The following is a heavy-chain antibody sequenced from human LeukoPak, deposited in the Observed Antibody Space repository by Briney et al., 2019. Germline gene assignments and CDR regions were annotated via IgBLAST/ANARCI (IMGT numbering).Heavy chain of an antibody. CDR2: ISGSVGST. J-gene: IGHJ4*02. CDR1: GFRVSDYV. D-gene: IGHD1-26*01. V-gene: IGHV3-23*01. Sequence: GSLRLSCAASGFRVSDYVMTWVRQAPGKGLEWVSGISGSVGSTYYIDSVEGRFTISRDNSKNTLYLQMNSLRAEDTAVYSCAVGTSLPAHWGEGTLVTVSS. CDR3: AVGTSLPAH.